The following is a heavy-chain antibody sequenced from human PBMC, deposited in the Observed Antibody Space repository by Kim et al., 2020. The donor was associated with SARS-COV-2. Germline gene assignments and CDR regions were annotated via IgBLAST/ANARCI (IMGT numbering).Heavy chain of an antibody. J-gene: IGHJ6*02. CDR2: IGGDGIST. CDR3: ARGMFKTGFDV. V-gene: IGHV3-74*01. D-gene: IGHD3-10*02. Sequence: GGSLRLSCAASGFTLRSYWINWVRQAPGKGLVWVSRIGGDGISTHYADSVKGRFTVSRDNDDNTVYLLMNSLRADDTAVYYCARGMFKTGFDVWGQGTTVTVSS. CDR1: GFTLRSYW.